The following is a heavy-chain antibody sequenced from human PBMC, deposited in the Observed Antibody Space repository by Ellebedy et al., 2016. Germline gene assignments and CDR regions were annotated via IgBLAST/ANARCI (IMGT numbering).Heavy chain of an antibody. V-gene: IGHV3-33*01. Sequence: GESLKISXAASGFTFSSYGMHWVRQAPGKGLKWVAVIWYDGSNKYYADSVKGRFTISRDNSKNTLYLQMNSLRAEDTAVYYCASSRGFGEPWEFDYWGQGTLVTVSS. CDR2: IWYDGSNK. J-gene: IGHJ4*02. D-gene: IGHD3-10*01. CDR3: ASSRGFGEPWEFDY. CDR1: GFTFSSYG.